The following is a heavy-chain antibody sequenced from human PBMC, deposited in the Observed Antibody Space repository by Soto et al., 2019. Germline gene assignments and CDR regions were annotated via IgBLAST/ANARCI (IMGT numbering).Heavy chain of an antibody. CDR3: ARGPSGDKVDS. D-gene: IGHD7-27*01. CDR1: GGSISTVNYW. CDR2: LYNVGST. J-gene: IGHJ4*02. V-gene: IGHV4-30-4*01. Sequence: QVQLQESGPGLVKPSQTLSLTCTVSGGSISTVNYWWSWIRQSPDMGLEWIGHLYNVGSTYNNPSLESRVTLSVDTSNNQLSLTFSSVSAADTAVYYCARGPSGDKVDSCGQGTLVTVSS.